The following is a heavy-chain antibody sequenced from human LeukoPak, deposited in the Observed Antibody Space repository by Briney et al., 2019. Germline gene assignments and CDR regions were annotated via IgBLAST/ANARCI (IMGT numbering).Heavy chain of an antibody. CDR1: GFTFSSYG. V-gene: IGHV3-48*04. CDR2: ISSSASTI. J-gene: IGHJ4*02. CDR3: ARVGLRSLDY. Sequence: PGGSLRLSCATSGFTFSSYGMSWIRQAPGKGLEWVSYISSSASTIYYADSVKGRFTISRDNAKNSLYLQMNSLRAEDTAVYYCARVGLRSLDYWGQGTLVTVSS. D-gene: IGHD3-16*01.